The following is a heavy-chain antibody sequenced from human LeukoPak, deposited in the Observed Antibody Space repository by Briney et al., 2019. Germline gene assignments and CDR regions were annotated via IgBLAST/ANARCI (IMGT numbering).Heavy chain of an antibody. V-gene: IGHV3-9*01. J-gene: IGHJ4*02. CDR3: AKRSAAGTVGYFDY. CDR1: GFTVSSNY. CDR2: ISWNGATF. D-gene: IGHD6-13*01. Sequence: GGSLRLSCAASGFTVSSNYMSWVRQAPGKGLEWVSGISWNGATFYYADSVKGRFTISRDNTKNSLYLQMNSLRAEDTALYYCAKRSAAGTVGYFDYWGQGSLVTVSS.